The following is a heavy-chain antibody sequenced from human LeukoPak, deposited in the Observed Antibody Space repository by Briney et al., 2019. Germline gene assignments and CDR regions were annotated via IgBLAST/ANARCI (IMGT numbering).Heavy chain of an antibody. CDR1: GFTFRNYW. D-gene: IGHD1-1*01. J-gene: IGHJ4*02. CDR2: INEDGSEK. CDR3: ATYKNQPHTPFFDF. Sequence: GGSQRLSCAASGFTFRNYWMNWVRQAPGKGLEWVANINEDGSEKNYVDSVKGRFTTSRDNARNSLSLQMNSLRSEDTAVYYCATYKNQPHTPFFDFWGQGALVTVSA. V-gene: IGHV3-7*02.